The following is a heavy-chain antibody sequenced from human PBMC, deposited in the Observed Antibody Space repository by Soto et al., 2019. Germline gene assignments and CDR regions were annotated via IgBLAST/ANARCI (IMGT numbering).Heavy chain of an antibody. J-gene: IGHJ4*02. D-gene: IGHD1-1*01. CDR2: IWYDGSNK. V-gene: IGHV3-33*01. CDR1: GFTFSSYG. Sequence: QVQLVESGGGVVQPGRSLRLSCAASGFTFSSYGMHWVRQAPGKGLEWVAVIWYDGSNKYYADSVKGRFTISRDNSKNTLYLQMNSPRAEDTAVYYCARAAPGYYFDYWGQGTLVTVSS. CDR3: ARAAPGYYFDY.